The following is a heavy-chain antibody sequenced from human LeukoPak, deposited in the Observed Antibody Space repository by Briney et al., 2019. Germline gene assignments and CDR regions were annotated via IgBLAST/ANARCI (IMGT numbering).Heavy chain of an antibody. CDR2: INTYNGNP. CDR1: GYTFTNYG. CDR3: ARGPIAAAGDY. Sequence: ASVKVSCKASGYTFTNYGITWVRPAPGQGLEWMGWINTYNGNPNYTQNLQGRVTMTTDKSTSTAYMELKSLTSDDTAVYYCARGPIAAAGDYWGRGTLVTVSS. J-gene: IGHJ4*02. V-gene: IGHV1-18*01. D-gene: IGHD6-13*01.